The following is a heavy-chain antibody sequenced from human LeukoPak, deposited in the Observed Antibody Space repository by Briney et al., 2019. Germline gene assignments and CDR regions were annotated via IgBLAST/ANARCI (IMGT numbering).Heavy chain of an antibody. CDR1: GFTFSNYW. J-gene: IGHJ4*02. CDR3: ARGRYCSGGSCYGALGYYFDY. V-gene: IGHV3-74*01. D-gene: IGHD2-15*01. CDR2: INSDGSST. Sequence: GGSLRLSCAASGFTFSNYWMHWVRQAPGKGLVWVSRINSDGSSTSYVDSVKGRFTISRDNAKNTLYLQMNSLRAEDTAVYYCARGRYCSGGSCYGALGYYFDYWGQGTLVTVSS.